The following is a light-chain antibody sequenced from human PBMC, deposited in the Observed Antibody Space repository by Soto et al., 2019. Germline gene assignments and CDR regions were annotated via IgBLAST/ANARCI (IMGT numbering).Light chain of an antibody. CDR2: SAS. CDR3: QQSYSHPRT. CDR1: QTVSKF. V-gene: IGKV1-39*01. Sequence: HMTQSPSYLSASVGYTITIACRASQTVSKFVNWYQKKKGKVPDLLIYSASTLYSGVPSRLSGSGYGTELTITISNIKTEDFETYYCQQSYSHPRTFAQGTKVDIK. J-gene: IGKJ1*01.